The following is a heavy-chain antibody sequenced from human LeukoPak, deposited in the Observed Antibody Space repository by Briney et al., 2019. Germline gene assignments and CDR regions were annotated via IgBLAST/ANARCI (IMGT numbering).Heavy chain of an antibody. D-gene: IGHD1-7*01. Sequence: PGGSLRLSCAASGFTFGPYTMNWVRQAPGKGLEWVSAISGSGGSTYYADSVKGRFTISRDNSKNTLYLQMNSLRAEDTAVYYCAKLYITGTTRPYYFDYWGQGTLVTVSS. CDR1: GFTFGPYT. CDR2: ISGSGGST. J-gene: IGHJ4*02. CDR3: AKLYITGTTRPYYFDY. V-gene: IGHV3-23*01.